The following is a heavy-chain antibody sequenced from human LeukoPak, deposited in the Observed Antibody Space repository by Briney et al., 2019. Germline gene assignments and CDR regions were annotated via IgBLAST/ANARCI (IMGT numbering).Heavy chain of an antibody. V-gene: IGHV4-39*01. CDR3: ARRIVVVPAAQSWFDP. CDR2: IYYSGST. J-gene: IGHJ5*02. D-gene: IGHD2-2*01. Sequence: SETLSLTCTASGGSISSSSYYWGWIRQPPGKGLEWIGSIYYSGSTYYNPSLKSRVTISVDTSKNQFSLKLSSVTAADTAVYYCARRIVVVPAAQSWFDPWGQGTLVTVSS. CDR1: GGSISSSSYY.